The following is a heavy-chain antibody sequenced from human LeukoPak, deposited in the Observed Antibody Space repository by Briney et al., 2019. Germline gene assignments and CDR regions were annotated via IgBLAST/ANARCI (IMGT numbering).Heavy chain of an antibody. CDR3: ATSNWNYYNY. J-gene: IGHJ4*02. V-gene: IGHV3-7*05. CDR2: IKQDGSQK. CDR1: GFTFSSYW. Sequence: GGSLRLSCAASGFTFSSYWMSWVRQAPGKGLEWVANIKQDGSQKYYVDSVKGRFTISRDNAQSSLYLHMNSLRAEDTSVYYCATSNWNYYNYWGQGTLVTVSS. D-gene: IGHD1-20*01.